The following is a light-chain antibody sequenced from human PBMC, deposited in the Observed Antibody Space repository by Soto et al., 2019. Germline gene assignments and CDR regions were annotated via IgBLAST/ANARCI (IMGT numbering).Light chain of an antibody. CDR3: CSYAGSYSYV. V-gene: IGLV2-14*01. J-gene: IGLJ1*01. Sequence: QSALTQPTSVSGSPGQSITISCTGTSSDVGGYNYVSWYQQHPGKVPKVMIFEVSNRPSGISHRFSGSKSGNTASLTISGLQAEDEADYYCCSYAGSYSYVFGTGTKLTVL. CDR1: SSDVGGYNY. CDR2: EVS.